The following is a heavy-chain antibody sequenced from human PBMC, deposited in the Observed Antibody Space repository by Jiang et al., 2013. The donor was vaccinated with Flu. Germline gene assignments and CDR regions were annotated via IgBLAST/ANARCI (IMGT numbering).Heavy chain of an antibody. CDR1: GFSLSTSGVG. D-gene: IGHD3-3*01. J-gene: IGHJ4*02. CDR3: AHRPLLLYDFWTPNFDY. Sequence: KPTQTLTLTCTFSGFSLSTSGVGVGWIRQPPGKALEWLALIYWNDDKRYSPSLKSRLTITKDTSKNQVVLTMTNMDPVDTATYYCAHRPLLLYDFWTPNFDYWGQGTLVTVSS. V-gene: IGHV2-5*01. CDR2: IYWNDDK.